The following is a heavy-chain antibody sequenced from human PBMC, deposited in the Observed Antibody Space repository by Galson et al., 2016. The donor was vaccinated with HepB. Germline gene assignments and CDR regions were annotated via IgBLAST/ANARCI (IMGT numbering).Heavy chain of an antibody. D-gene: IGHD5/OR15-5a*01. CDR2: ISHSGST. V-gene: IGHV4-59*01. CDR1: GGSISDSY. J-gene: IGHJ6*02. CDR3: ARDRRPSRYHVLHV. Sequence: SEPLSLTCTVSGGSISDSYSSWTRQPPGKGLAWIGYISHSGSTKYNPSLKSRVPISIDTPKHKFSTKVSSVTSADTAVYYCARDRRPSRYHVLHVWGQGTTVTVSS.